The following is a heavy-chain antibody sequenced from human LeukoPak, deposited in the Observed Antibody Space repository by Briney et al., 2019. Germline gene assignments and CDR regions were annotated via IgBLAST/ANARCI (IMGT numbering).Heavy chain of an antibody. J-gene: IGHJ4*02. V-gene: IGHV4-4*07. CDR3: ARSRLFGSYYSLDY. CDR1: GGSISSYY. Sequence: SETLSLTCTVSGGSISSYYWSWIRQPAGKGLEWIGRIYTSGSTNYNPSLKSRVTMSVDTSKNQFSLKLSSVTAADTAVYYCARSRLFGSYYSLDYWGLGTLVTVSS. CDR2: IYTSGST. D-gene: IGHD1-26*01.